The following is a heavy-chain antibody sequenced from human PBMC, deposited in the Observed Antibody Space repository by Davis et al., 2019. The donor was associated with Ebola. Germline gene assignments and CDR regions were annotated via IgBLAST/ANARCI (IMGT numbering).Heavy chain of an antibody. CDR1: AGSISSSSYY. CDR2: IYYSGTT. J-gene: IGHJ4*02. CDR3: ARHSPGVTATGTEYFDY. D-gene: IGHD6-13*01. Sequence: SETLSLTCTVSAGSISSSSYYWGWIRQPPGKGLEWIGSIYYSGTTSYNPSLKSRVTISVDTSKNQISLKLRSVTAADTAVYYCARHSPGVTATGTEYFDYWGQGTLVTVSS. V-gene: IGHV4-39*01.